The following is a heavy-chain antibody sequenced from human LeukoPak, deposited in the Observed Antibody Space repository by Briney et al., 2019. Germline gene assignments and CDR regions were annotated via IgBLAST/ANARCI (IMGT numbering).Heavy chain of an antibody. CDR3: ARGGWYYGSGSYYKSYYYYYMDV. J-gene: IGHJ6*03. Sequence: SETLSLTCTVSGGSISSSSYYWGWIRQPPGKGPEWIGSIYHSGSTYYNPSLKSRVTISVDTSKNQFSLKLSSVTAADTAVYYCARGGWYYGSGSYYKSYYYYYMDVWGKGTTVTISS. CDR2: IYHSGST. V-gene: IGHV4-39*07. D-gene: IGHD3-10*01. CDR1: GGSISSSSYY.